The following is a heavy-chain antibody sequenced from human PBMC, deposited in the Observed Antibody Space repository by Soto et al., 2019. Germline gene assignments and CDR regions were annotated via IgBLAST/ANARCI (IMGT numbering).Heavy chain of an antibody. CDR3: ARQDYDILTGYMYSFDY. D-gene: IGHD3-9*01. J-gene: IGHJ4*02. CDR1: GGSISSSSYY. Sequence: QLQLQESGPGLVKPSETLSLTCTVSGGSISSSSYYWGWIRQPPGKGLEWIGSIYYSGSTYYNPSLNSRVTITAATSTLQFPLTRRSVTAADTAVYYCARQDYDILTGYMYSFDYWGQGTLVTVSS. CDR2: IYYSGST. V-gene: IGHV4-39*01.